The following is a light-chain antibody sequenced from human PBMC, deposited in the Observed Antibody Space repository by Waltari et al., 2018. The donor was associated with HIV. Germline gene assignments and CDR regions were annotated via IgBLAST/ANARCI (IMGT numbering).Light chain of an antibody. CDR3: AAWNDKLSAYV. V-gene: IGLV1-44*01. J-gene: IGLJ1*01. CDR2: TND. Sequence: QSGLTQAPSASGTPGQRVTISCSGSSSNIGRNTVNWYQQFPGSAPRLLIYTNDQRPSRVPDRFSGSKSGTSASLAIRGLQSEDEADYYCAAWNDKLSAYVFGTGTKVTV. CDR1: SSNIGRNT.